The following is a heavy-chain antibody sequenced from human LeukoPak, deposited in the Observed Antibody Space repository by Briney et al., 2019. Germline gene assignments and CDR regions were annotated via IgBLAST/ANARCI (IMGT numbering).Heavy chain of an antibody. CDR1: GYTFTDYY. Sequence: ASVKVSCKASGYTFTDYYIHWMRQAPGQGLECMGWINPNNGGTNYAQKFQGRVTMTRDTSISTAYMEVSSLRSDDTAVYYCARHTSTGAFHIWGQGTMVTVSS. J-gene: IGHJ3*02. CDR3: ARHTSTGAFHI. CDR2: INPNNGGT. V-gene: IGHV1-2*02. D-gene: IGHD3-16*01.